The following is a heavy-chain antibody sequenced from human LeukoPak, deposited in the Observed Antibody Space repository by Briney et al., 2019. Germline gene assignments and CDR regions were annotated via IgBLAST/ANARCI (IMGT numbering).Heavy chain of an antibody. J-gene: IGHJ6*03. V-gene: IGHV4-59*08. CDR3: ARRLRGGRRYHYYYMDV. D-gene: IGHD2-15*01. CDR2: IYYSGST. Sequence: SETLSLTCTVSGGSISSYYWSWIRQPPGKGLEWIGYIYYSGSTNYNPSLKSRATISVDTIKNQFSLELRSVTAADTALYYCARRLRGGRRYHYYYMDVWGKGTTVTISS. CDR1: GGSISSYY.